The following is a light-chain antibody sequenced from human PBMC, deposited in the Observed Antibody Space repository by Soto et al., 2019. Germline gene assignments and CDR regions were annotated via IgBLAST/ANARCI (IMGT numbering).Light chain of an antibody. CDR1: SSDVGSYNL. CDR3: CSYAGSSTFLWV. J-gene: IGLJ3*02. CDR2: EGS. V-gene: IGLV2-23*03. Sequence: QSALTQPASVSGSPGQSITISCTGTSSDVGSYNLVSWYQQHPGKAPKLMIYEGSKRPSGVSNRFFGSKSGNTASLTISGLQAEDEADYYCCSYAGSSTFLWVFGGGTKLTVL.